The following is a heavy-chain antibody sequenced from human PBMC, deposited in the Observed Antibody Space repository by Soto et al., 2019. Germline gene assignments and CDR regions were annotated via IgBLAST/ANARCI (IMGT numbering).Heavy chain of an antibody. Sequence: EVQLVESGGGLVQPGGSLKLSCAASGFTFSGSAMHWVRQASGKGLEWVGRIRSKTNSYATAYAASVKGRFTISRDDSKNTGYLQMNSLKSEDTAVYYCTADTAMTRYGMDVWGQGTTVTVSS. CDR2: IRSKTNSYAT. CDR1: GFTFSGSA. J-gene: IGHJ6*02. CDR3: TADTAMTRYGMDV. V-gene: IGHV3-73*02. D-gene: IGHD5-18*01.